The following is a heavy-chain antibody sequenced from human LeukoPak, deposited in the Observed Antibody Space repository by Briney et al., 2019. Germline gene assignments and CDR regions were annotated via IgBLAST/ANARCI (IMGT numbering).Heavy chain of an antibody. Sequence: SETLSLTCTVSGGSISSYYWSWIRQPVGKGLEWIGRIYTSGSTNYNPPLKSRVTMSVDTSKNQFSLKLSSVTAADTAVYYCARDLRYFDWTSEYNWFDPWGQGTLVTVSS. CDR2: IYTSGST. J-gene: IGHJ5*02. CDR1: GGSISSYY. CDR3: ARDLRYFDWTSEYNWFDP. D-gene: IGHD3-9*01. V-gene: IGHV4-4*07.